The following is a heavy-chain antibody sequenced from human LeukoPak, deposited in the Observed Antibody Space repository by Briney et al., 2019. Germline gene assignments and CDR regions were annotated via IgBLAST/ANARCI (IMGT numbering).Heavy chain of an antibody. Sequence: PGRSLRLSCAASGFTFSSYAIHWVRQAPGKGLEWVAVISYDGSNKYYTDSVKGRFTISRDNSKNTLYLQMNSLRAEDTAIYYCARGTRLGYCSDASCYGAFDIWGQGTVVTVSS. V-gene: IGHV3-30-3*01. D-gene: IGHD2-15*01. CDR2: ISYDGSNK. J-gene: IGHJ3*02. CDR1: GFTFSSYA. CDR3: ARGTRLGYCSDASCYGAFDI.